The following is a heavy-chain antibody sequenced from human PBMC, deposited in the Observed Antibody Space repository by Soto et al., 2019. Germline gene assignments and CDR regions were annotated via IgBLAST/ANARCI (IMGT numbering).Heavy chain of an antibody. V-gene: IGHV3-23*01. CDR2: SGGSGGTT. D-gene: IGHD2-8*02. J-gene: IGHJ6*02. CDR3: PSDWTGNTCPCLDV. Sequence: EVQLWESGGGLVQPGGSLRLSCAASGFIFNNYALTWVRQSPGKGLEWVSTSGGSGGTTYYADSVKGRFTISRDSSKNTLSLQMNSLRVEDTATYYWPSDWTGNTCPCLDVWGQGTTVSVSS. CDR1: GFIFNNYA.